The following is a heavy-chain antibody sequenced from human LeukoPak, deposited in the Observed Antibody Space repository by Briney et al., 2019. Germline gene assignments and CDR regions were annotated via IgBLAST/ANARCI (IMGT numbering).Heavy chain of an antibody. J-gene: IGHJ3*02. CDR1: GGSISSGDYY. CDR3: AIYYDSSGYYYPRRDAFDI. D-gene: IGHD3-22*01. Sequence: SQTLSLTCTVSGGSISSGDYYWSWIRQPPGKGLEWIGYIYYSGSTYCNPSLKSRVTISVDTSKNQFSLKLSSVTAADTAVYYCAIYYDSSGYYYPRRDAFDIWGQGTMVTVSS. V-gene: IGHV4-30-4*01. CDR2: IYYSGST.